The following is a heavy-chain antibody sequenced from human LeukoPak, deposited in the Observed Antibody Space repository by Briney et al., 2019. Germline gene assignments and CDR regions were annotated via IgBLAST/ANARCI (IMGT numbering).Heavy chain of an antibody. D-gene: IGHD3-16*01. CDR1: GGSISSYY. V-gene: IGHV4-4*07. CDR3: ARVGGLYSATLYFEY. CDR2: IHDSGST. J-gene: IGHJ4*02. Sequence: SETLSLTCTVSGGSISSYYWSWIRQPAGKGLEWIGRIHDSGSTDYNTSLKNRVTMSVDTSKNQFSVRLTSVTAADTAVYYCARVGGLYSATLYFEYWGQGALVTVSS.